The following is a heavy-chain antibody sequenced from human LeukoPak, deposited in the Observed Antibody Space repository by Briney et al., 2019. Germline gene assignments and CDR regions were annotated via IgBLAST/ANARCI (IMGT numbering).Heavy chain of an antibody. CDR3: ARAASFTIFGVVKDYYYYGMDV. CDR2: IYYSGST. D-gene: IGHD3-3*01. J-gene: IGHJ6*02. CDR1: GGSISSGGYY. V-gene: IGHV4-61*08. Sequence: PSETLSLTCTVSGGSISSGGYYWSWIRQHPGKGLEWIGYIYYSGSTNYNPSLKSRVTISVDTSKNQFSLKLSSVTAADTAVYYCARAASFTIFGVVKDYYYYGMDVWGQGTTVTVSS.